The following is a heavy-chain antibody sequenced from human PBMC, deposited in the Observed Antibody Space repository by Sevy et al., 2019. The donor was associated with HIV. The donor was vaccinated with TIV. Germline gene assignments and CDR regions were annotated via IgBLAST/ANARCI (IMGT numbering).Heavy chain of an antibody. Sequence: GGSLRLSCAASGFTFSDYYMSWIRQAPGKGLEWVSYISSSGSTTYSADSVKGRFTISRDNAKNSLYLQMNSLRAEDTAVYYCVSADPGYMVRGVMFGVNVWGQGTTVTVSS. CDR2: ISSSGSTT. V-gene: IGHV3-11*01. D-gene: IGHD3-10*01. CDR3: VSADPGYMVRGVMFGVNV. J-gene: IGHJ6*02. CDR1: GFTFSDYY.